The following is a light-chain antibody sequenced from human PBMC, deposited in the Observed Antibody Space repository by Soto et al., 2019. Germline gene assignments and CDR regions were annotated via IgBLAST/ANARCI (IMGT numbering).Light chain of an antibody. V-gene: IGLV2-14*01. CDR1: SRDVGGYNY. Sequence: QSVLTQPASVSGSPGQSITISCTGTSRDVGGYNYVSWYQQHPGKAPKLMIYDVSNRPSGVSNRFSGSKSGNTASLTISGLQAEDAADYYCSSYTSSSTPYVFGTGTKLTVL. CDR3: SSYTSSSTPYV. J-gene: IGLJ1*01. CDR2: DVS.